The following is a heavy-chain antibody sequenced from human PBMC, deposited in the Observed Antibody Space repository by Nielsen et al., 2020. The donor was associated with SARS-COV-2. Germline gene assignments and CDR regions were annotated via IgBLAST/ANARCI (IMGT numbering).Heavy chain of an antibody. V-gene: IGHV3-23*01. CDR3: ARGGRGTYRSWTESNWFDP. J-gene: IGHJ5*02. CDR2: ISASGGST. Sequence: WIRQPPGKGLEWVSAISASGGSTYYADTVKGRFTISRDNSKNTLYLQTNSLRAEDTAVYYCARGGRGTYRSWTESNWFDPWGQGTLVTVSS. D-gene: IGHD3-16*02.